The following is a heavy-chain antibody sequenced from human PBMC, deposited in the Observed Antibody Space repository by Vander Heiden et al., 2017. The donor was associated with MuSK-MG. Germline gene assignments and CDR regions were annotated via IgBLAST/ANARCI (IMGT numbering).Heavy chain of an antibody. CDR1: GFTFSSYA. CDR2: ISGSGGST. J-gene: IGHJ5*02. V-gene: IGHV3-23*01. Sequence: EVQLLESGGGLVQPGGSLRLSCAASGFTFSSYAMSWVRQAQGKGLEWVSAISGSGGSTYYADSGKGRFTISRDNSKNTLYMQMNRLRAEDTAVYYCAKPRDQRLSFGSFDPWGQGTMVTVYS. D-gene: IGHD2-2*01. CDR3: AKPRDQRLSFGSFDP.